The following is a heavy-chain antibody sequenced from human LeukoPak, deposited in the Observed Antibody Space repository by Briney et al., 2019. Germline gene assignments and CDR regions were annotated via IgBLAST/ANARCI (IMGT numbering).Heavy chain of an antibody. CDR3: ARASSSWYVGDYFDH. J-gene: IGHJ4*02. CDR1: GDSVSSNSAA. CDR2: TFYRSTWYN. V-gene: IGHV6-1*01. Sequence: SQTLSLTCAIPGDSVSSNSAAWNWIRLSPSRGLEWLGRTFYRSTWYNDYSESVKSRITINPDTSENQFSLHLNSLTPEDTAVYYCARASSSWYVGDYFDHWGQGTQVTVSS. D-gene: IGHD6-13*01.